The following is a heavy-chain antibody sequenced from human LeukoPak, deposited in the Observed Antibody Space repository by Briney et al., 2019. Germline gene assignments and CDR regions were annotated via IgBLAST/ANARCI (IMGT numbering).Heavy chain of an antibody. CDR1: GFTISTYS. D-gene: IGHD3-22*01. CDR3: ARGSTYYDSSGQVPFDY. CDR2: ISSSSSTI. J-gene: IGHJ4*02. V-gene: IGHV3-48*01. Sequence: GGSLRLSCAASGFTISTYSMNWVRQAPGKGLEWVSYISSSSSTIYYADSVKGRFTISRDNAKNSLYLQMNSLRAEDTAVYYCARGSTYYDSSGQVPFDYWGQGTLVTVSS.